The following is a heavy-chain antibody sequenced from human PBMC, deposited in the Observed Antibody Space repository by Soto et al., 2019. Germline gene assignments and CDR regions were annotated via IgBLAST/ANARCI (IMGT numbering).Heavy chain of an antibody. CDR2: IYYSGST. J-gene: IGHJ4*02. CDR3: DRAFLEWANPFDY. CDR1: GGSISSVDYY. V-gene: IGHV4-30-4*01. Sequence: QVQLQESGPGLVKPSQTLSLTCTVSGGSISSVDYYWRWIRQPPGQGLEWIGYIYYSGSTYYNPSLKSRVTIPVHTSTNHFSLKLSSVTAPDKAVYYCDRAFLEWANPFDYWGQGTLVTVSS. D-gene: IGHD3-3*02.